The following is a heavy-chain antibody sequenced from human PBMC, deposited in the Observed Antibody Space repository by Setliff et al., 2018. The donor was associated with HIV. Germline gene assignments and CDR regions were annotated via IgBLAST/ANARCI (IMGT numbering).Heavy chain of an antibody. Sequence: SETLSLTCTVSGSSISSSSYYWGWIRQPPGKGLEWIGSIYYSGSTYYNPSLKSRLTMSVDTSKNQFSLRLHSVTAADTAVYYCARREGTAAAGTYYMDVWGKGTTVTVSS. J-gene: IGHJ6*03. CDR2: IYYSGST. D-gene: IGHD6-13*01. V-gene: IGHV4-39*01. CDR1: GSSISSSSYY. CDR3: ARREGTAAAGTYYMDV.